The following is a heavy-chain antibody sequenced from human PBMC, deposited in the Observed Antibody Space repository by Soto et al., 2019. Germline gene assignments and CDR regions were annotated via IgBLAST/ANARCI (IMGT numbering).Heavy chain of an antibody. CDR1: GVTISSYG. D-gene: IGHD6-19*01. V-gene: IGHV3-33*01. J-gene: IGHJ6*02. CDR2: ILYDGSNK. Sequence: PSGTLTLTCAASGVTISSYGLCWWRQAPGKGLEWLAGILYDGSNKYYADSVKGRVTMSRDNSKNKFSLQMTSVTAEDTAVYYCARERGGTPSGWFSSYYCLDVWGQGTTVTVSS. CDR3: ARERGGTPSGWFSSYYCLDV.